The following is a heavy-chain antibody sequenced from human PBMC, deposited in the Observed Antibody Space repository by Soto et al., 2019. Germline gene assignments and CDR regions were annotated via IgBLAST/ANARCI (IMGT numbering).Heavy chain of an antibody. J-gene: IGHJ1*01. CDR1: GFTFINAW. Sequence: PGGSLRLSCAASGFTFINAWMTWVRQAPGKGLEWVGRIKSKSNGGTTGYAAPVKGRFTISRDDSENTLFLQMSSLKTEDTAVYYCTSGVASTSDHWGQGTLVTVSS. CDR3: TSGVASTSDH. CDR2: IKSKSNGGTT. D-gene: IGHD1-26*01. V-gene: IGHV3-15*01.